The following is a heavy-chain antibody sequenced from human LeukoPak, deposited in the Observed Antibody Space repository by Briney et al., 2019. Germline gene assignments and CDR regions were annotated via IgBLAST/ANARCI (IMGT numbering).Heavy chain of an antibody. CDR2: IKQDGSKK. D-gene: IGHD4-17*01. J-gene: IGHJ4*02. V-gene: IGHV3-7*03. Sequence: GGSLRLSCADSESIFSSSWMSWVRQAPGKGLAWVANIKQDGSKKNYVDSVKGRFTIPRDNAKNSLFLQMNSLRAEDTAVYYCARDPAYGALDYWGQGTLVTVSS. CDR1: ESIFSSSW. CDR3: ARDPAYGALDY.